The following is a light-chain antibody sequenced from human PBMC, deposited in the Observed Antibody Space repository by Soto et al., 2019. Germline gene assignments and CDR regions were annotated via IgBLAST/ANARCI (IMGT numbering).Light chain of an antibody. CDR1: SSDVGGYNY. J-gene: IGLJ2*01. Sequence: QSVLTQPPSASGSPGQSVTISCTGTSSDVGGYNYVSWYQQHPGKAPKLMIYEVTKRPSGVPDRFSGYKSGNTASLTVSGLQAEDEGDFYCSSYAGSNNFVVFGGGTKVTVL. CDR2: EVT. V-gene: IGLV2-8*01. CDR3: SSYAGSNNFVV.